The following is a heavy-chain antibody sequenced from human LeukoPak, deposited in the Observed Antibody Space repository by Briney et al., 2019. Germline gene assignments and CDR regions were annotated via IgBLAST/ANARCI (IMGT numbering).Heavy chain of an antibody. D-gene: IGHD7-27*01. CDR3: ARDRNWAKKNWYLDL. CDR2: IWYDGSDT. V-gene: IGHV3-33*01. J-gene: IGHJ2*01. CDR1: RFTFRNYG. Sequence: GGSLRLSCAASRFTFRNYGMHWVRQAPGKGLEWVAVIWYDGSDTLYADSVKGRFTVSRDNSKNTVDLQINSLRVEDTAMYYCARDRNWAKKNWYLDLWGRGILVSVSS.